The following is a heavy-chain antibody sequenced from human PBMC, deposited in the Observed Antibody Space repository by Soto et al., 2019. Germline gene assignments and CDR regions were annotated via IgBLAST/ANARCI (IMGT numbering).Heavy chain of an antibody. V-gene: IGHV1-18*01. Sequence: QVQLVQSGAEVKKPGASVKVSCKASGYTFTSYGISWVRQAPGQGLEWMGWISAYNGNTNYAQKLQGRVTMTTDTSTSTAYMELRSLRSDDTAVYYCARGSSFRGVVIIPVYFDYRGQGTLVTVSS. CDR3: ARGSSFRGVVIIPVYFDY. CDR2: ISAYNGNT. J-gene: IGHJ4*02. CDR1: GYTFTSYG. D-gene: IGHD3-3*01.